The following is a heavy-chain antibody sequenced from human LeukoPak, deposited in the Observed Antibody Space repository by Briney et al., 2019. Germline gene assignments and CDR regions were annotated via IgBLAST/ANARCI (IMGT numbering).Heavy chain of an antibody. CDR3: ARVTSSSWFEGYFDY. J-gene: IGHJ4*02. D-gene: IGHD6-13*01. CDR1: GGSFSGYY. Sequence: NASETLSLTYAVYGGSFSGYYWGWIRQPPGKGLEWIGNIYHGGSTYYNPSLKSRVTMSGDTSKNQFSLNLSSVTAADTAVYYCARVTSSSWFEGYFDYWGQGTLVTVSS. CDR2: IYHGGST. V-gene: IGHV4-34*01.